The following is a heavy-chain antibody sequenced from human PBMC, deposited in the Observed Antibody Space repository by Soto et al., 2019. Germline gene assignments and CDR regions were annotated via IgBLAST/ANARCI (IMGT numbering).Heavy chain of an antibody. Sequence: ASVKVSCKASGFTFTSSAVQWVRQARGQRLEWIGWIVVGSGNANYAQKFQERVTITRDMSTSTAYMELSSLRSEDTAVYYCATRRYYYGSGSSWDYWGQGTLVTVSS. D-gene: IGHD3-10*01. CDR3: ATRRYYYGSGSSWDY. J-gene: IGHJ4*02. CDR2: IVVGSGNA. V-gene: IGHV1-58*01. CDR1: GFTFTSSA.